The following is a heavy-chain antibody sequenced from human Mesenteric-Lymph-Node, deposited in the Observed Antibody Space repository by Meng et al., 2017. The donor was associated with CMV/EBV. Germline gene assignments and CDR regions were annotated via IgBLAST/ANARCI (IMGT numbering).Heavy chain of an antibody. CDR3: ARSPTAGGTGMDV. J-gene: IGHJ6*02. CDR1: GYNFPTYD. D-gene: IGHD6-13*01. CDR2: ADPNSGYT. V-gene: IGHV1-8*01. Sequence: ASVKVSCKASGYNFPTYDIYWVRQATGQGLEWMGRADPNSGYTDSAQRFQGRISLTTNTSISTAYMELSSLRSEDTAVYYCARSPTAGGTGMDVWGQGTTVTVSS.